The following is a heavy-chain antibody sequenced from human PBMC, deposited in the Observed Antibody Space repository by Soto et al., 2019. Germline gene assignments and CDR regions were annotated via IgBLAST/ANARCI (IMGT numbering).Heavy chain of an antibody. D-gene: IGHD6-19*01. CDR2: FDPEDGET. CDR3: ATPDPHAVAGPSVLLFNN. Sequence: ASVKVSCKVSGYTLTELSMYWVRQAPGKGLEWMGGFDPEDGETIYAQKFQGRVTMTEDTSTDTAYMELSSLRSEDTAVYYCATPDPHAVAGPSVLLFNNWGQGTLVTVSS. V-gene: IGHV1-24*01. CDR1: GYTLTELS. J-gene: IGHJ4*02.